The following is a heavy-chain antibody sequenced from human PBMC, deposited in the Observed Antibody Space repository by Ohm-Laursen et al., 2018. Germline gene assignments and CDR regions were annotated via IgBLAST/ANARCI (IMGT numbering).Heavy chain of an antibody. Sequence: PSDTLSLTCTVSGGSISPYYWSWFRLPPGEGLEWIGYIYYSGSTNYNPSLKSRVTFSLDTSGNQFSLQLSSVTAADTAVYYCARVEQYYGMDVWGQGTTVTVSS. D-gene: IGHD5-24*01. J-gene: IGHJ6*02. CDR3: ARVEQYYGMDV. V-gene: IGHV4-59*12. CDR2: IYYSGST. CDR1: GGSISPYY.